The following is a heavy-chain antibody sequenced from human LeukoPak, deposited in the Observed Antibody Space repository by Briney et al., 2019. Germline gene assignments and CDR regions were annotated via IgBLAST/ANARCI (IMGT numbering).Heavy chain of an antibody. Sequence: SETLSLTCTVSGGSIGSHYWSWIRQPPGEGLEWIGYIYYSGTTSYNPSLKSRVTMSVDTSKNQFSLKLSSVTAADTAVYYCARDYYDSRGEAFDIWGLGTMVTVSS. CDR1: GGSIGSHY. V-gene: IGHV4-59*11. J-gene: IGHJ3*02. CDR2: IYYSGTT. CDR3: ARDYYDSRGEAFDI. D-gene: IGHD3-22*01.